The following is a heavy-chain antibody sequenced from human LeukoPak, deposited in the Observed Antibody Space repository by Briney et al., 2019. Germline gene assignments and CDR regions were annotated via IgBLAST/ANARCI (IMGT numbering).Heavy chain of an antibody. CDR1: SGSISTYY. J-gene: IGHJ4*02. V-gene: IGHV4-59*08. Sequence: PSETLSLTCTVSSGSISTYYWSWIRQPPGKGLEWIGYIYHGGTTTYNPSFKRRVTISVDSSKNHFSLTLTSLTAADTALYYCARHGGTLDYFDYWGPGSLVTVSS. CDR3: ARHGGTLDYFDY. D-gene: IGHD1-26*01. CDR2: IYHGGTT.